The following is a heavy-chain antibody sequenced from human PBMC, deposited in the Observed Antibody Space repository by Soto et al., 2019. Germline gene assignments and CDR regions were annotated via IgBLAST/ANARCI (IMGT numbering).Heavy chain of an antibody. D-gene: IGHD3-10*01. J-gene: IGHJ3*02. CDR1: GYTFTSYG. V-gene: IGHV1-18*01. CDR2: ISAYNGNT. Sequence: ASVKVSCKASGYTFTSYGISWVRQAPGQGLEWMGWISAYNGNTNYAQKLQGRVTMTTDTSTSTAYMELRSLRSDDTAVYYCARAHGSGSASDDAFDIWGQGTMVTVSS. CDR3: ARAHGSGSASDDAFDI.